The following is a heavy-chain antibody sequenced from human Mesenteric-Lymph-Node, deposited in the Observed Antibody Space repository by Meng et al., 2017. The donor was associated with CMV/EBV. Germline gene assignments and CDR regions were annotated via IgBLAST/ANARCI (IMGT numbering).Heavy chain of an antibody. V-gene: IGHV3-21*01. J-gene: IGHJ3*02. Sequence: GESLKISCAASGFTFSSYSMNWVRQAPGKGLEWVSSISVSSTFIFYADSVKGRFTISRDNAKNSLYLQMNSLRAEDTAVYYCARDKVGPNLGWDDAFDIWGQGTMVTVSS. D-gene: IGHD1-26*01. CDR2: ISVSSTFI. CDR1: GFTFSSYS. CDR3: ARDKVGPNLGWDDAFDI.